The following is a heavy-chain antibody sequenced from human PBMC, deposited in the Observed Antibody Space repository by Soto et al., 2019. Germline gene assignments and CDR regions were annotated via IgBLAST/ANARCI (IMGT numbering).Heavy chain of an antibody. V-gene: IGHV1-69*13. Sequence: GASVKVSCKASGGTFSSYAISWVRQAPGQGLEWMGGIIPIFGTANYAQKFQGRVTITADESTSTAYMELSSLRSEDTAVYYCARDSYSSSWPNPTFDYWGQGTLVTVSS. CDR1: GGTFSSYA. J-gene: IGHJ4*02. D-gene: IGHD6-13*01. CDR2: IIPIFGTA. CDR3: ARDSYSSSWPNPTFDY.